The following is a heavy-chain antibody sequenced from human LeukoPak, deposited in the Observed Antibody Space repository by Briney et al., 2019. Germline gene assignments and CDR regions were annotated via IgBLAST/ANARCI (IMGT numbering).Heavy chain of an antibody. CDR2: IGAGGTFT. D-gene: IGHD4-11*01. CDR1: GFTFSSYA. Sequence: GGSLRLSCTASGFTFSSYAMNWVRQAPGKGLEWVSGIGAGGTFTYYADSVKGRFTISRDNSRNTLYLQMNSPRADDTAVYYCAEVLDYTAYGYYFDCWGEGTLVTVSS. CDR3: AEVLDYTAYGYYFDC. V-gene: IGHV3-23*01. J-gene: IGHJ4*02.